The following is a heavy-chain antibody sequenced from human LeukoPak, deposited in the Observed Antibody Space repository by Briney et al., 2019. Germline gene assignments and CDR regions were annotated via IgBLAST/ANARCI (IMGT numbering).Heavy chain of an antibody. CDR2: IIPIFGTA. Sequence: SVKVSCKASRGTFSSYAISWVRQAPGQGLGRMGGIIPIFGTANYAQKFQGRVTITTDESTSTAYMELSSLRSEDTAVYYCARGRFGGAREHAFDIWGQGTMVTVSS. CDR1: RGTFSSYA. D-gene: IGHD3-16*01. J-gene: IGHJ3*02. V-gene: IGHV1-69*05. CDR3: ARGRFGGAREHAFDI.